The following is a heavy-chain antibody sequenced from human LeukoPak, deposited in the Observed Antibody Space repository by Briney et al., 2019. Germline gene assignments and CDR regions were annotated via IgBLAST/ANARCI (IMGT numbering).Heavy chain of an antibody. CDR3: ARDIPYCSGGSCYSDYFDY. CDR2: IYHSGST. Sequence: PSETLSLTCTVSGYSISSGYYWGWIRQPPGKGLEWIGSIYHSGSTYYNPSLKSRVTISVDTSKNQFSLKLSSVTAADTAVYYCARDIPYCSGGSCYSDYFDYWGQGTLVTVSS. D-gene: IGHD2-15*01. J-gene: IGHJ4*02. CDR1: GYSISSGYY. V-gene: IGHV4-38-2*02.